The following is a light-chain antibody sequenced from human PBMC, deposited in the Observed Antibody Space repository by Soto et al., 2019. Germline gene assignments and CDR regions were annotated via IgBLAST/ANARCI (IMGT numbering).Light chain of an antibody. CDR2: LGS. J-gene: IGKJ3*01. CDR1: QSLLHSNGYTY. CDR3: MQALQTPLT. V-gene: IGKV2-28*01. Sequence: DIVMTQSPLSLPVNPGEPASISCRSSQSLLHSNGYTYLDWYLQKPGQSPQLLLSLGSNRASGVPDRFSGSGSGTDFTLKISRVEAEDVGVYYCMQALQTPLTFGHGNKVDIK.